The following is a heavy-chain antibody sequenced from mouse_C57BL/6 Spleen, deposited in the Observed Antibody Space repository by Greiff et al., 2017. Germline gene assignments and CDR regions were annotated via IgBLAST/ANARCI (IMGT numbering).Heavy chain of an antibody. J-gene: IGHJ4*01. Sequence: EVKLVESGPGLVKPSQSLSLTCSVTGYSITSGYYWNWIRQFPGNKLEWMGYISYDGSNNYNPSLKNRISITRDTSKNQFFLKLNSVTTEDTATYYCARKRDYYDYPYAMDYWGQGTSVTVSS. CDR1: GYSITSGYY. D-gene: IGHD2-4*01. V-gene: IGHV3-6*01. CDR3: ARKRDYYDYPYAMDY. CDR2: ISYDGSN.